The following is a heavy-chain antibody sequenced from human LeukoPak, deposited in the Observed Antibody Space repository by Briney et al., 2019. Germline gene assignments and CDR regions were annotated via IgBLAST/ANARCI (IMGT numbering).Heavy chain of an antibody. CDR1: GYTFTSDY. CDR2: INPSGGST. D-gene: IGHD3-3*01. CDR3: ARGAPRFLEWLKGFDP. V-gene: IGHV1-46*03. Sequence: GASVKVSCKASGYTFTSDYMHWVRQAPGQGLEWMGIINPSGGSTSYAQKFQGRVTMTRDTSTSTVYMELSSLRSEDTAVYYCARGAPRFLEWLKGFDPWGQGTLVTVSS. J-gene: IGHJ5*02.